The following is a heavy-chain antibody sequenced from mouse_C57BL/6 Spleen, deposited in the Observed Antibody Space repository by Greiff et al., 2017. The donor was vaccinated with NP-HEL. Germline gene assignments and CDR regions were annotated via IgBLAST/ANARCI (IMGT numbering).Heavy chain of an antibody. V-gene: IGHV1-82*01. D-gene: IGHD2-4*01. CDR2: IYPGDGDT. Sequence: QVHVKQSGPELVKPGASVKISCKASGYAFSSSWMNWVKQRPGKGLEWIGRIYPGDGDTNYNGKFKGKATLTADKSSSTAYMQLSSLTSEDSAVYFCARGGYYDYDGVAYWGQGTLVTVSA. J-gene: IGHJ3*01. CDR3: ARGGYYDYDGVAY. CDR1: GYAFSSSW.